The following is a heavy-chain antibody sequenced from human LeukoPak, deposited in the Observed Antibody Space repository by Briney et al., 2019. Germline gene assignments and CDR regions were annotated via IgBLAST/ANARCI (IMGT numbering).Heavy chain of an antibody. V-gene: IGHV1-69*13. D-gene: IGHD3-9*01. CDR1: GYTFTSYA. CDR3: ARGPSRYFDWLPFDY. CDR2: IIPIFGTA. Sequence: GASVKVSCKASGYTFTSYAISWVRQAPGQGLEWMGGIIPIFGTANYAQKFQGRVTITADESTSTAYMELSSLRSEDTAVYYCARGPSRYFDWLPFDYWGQGTPVTVSS. J-gene: IGHJ4*02.